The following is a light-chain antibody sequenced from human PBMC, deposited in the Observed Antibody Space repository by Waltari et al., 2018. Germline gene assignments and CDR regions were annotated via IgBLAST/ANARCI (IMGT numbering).Light chain of an antibody. CDR1: SSDVGGYKY. V-gene: IGLV2-14*01. Sequence: QSALTQPASVSGSPGQSITISCTGTSSDVGGYKYVSWYQQNPGKVPKLLIYEVSNRPSGVSNRFSGSKSGKPASLTISGLQAEDEADYYCSSYTSTDTGVFGGGTKLTVL. CDR3: SSYTSTDTGV. CDR2: EVS. J-gene: IGLJ2*01.